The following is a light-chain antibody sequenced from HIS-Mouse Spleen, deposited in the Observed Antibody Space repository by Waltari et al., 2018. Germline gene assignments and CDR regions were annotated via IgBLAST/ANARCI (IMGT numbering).Light chain of an antibody. Sequence: QSALTQPASVSGSPGQSITISCPGPSSDVGSYHLVSWYHQHPGKAPKPMIYEGSKRPSGVSNSFSGSKSGNTASLTISGLQAEDEADYYCCSYAGSSTYWVFGGGTKLTVL. CDR2: EGS. CDR1: SSDVGSYHL. V-gene: IGLV2-23*01. J-gene: IGLJ3*02. CDR3: CSYAGSSTYWV.